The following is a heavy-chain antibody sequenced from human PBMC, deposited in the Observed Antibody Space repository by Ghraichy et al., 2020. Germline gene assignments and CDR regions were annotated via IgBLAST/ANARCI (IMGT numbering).Heavy chain of an antibody. CDR3: ARGTLYCSSTSCYVQEFDY. D-gene: IGHD2-2*01. CDR1: GGSFSGYY. V-gene: IGHV4-34*01. J-gene: IGHJ4*02. Sequence: GSLRLSCAVYGGSFSGYYWSWIRQPPGKGLEWIGEINHSGSTNYNPSLKSRVTISVDTSKNQFSLKLSSVTAADTAVYYCARGTLYCSSTSCYVQEFDYWGQGTLVTVSS. CDR2: INHSGST.